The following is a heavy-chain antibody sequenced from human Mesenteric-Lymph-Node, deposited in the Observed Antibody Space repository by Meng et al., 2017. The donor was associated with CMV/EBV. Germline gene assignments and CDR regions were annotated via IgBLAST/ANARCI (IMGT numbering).Heavy chain of an antibody. CDR3: GREGGDAFDY. CDR2: TYYRAKWYN. Sequence: ISGDRVTRISNAWGWIRQSLSRVLEWLGRTYYRAKWYNDYAVSVKSRISSKTETSKKQFSLQLNSVAPEDTAVYYCGREGGDAFDYWGQGTLVTVSS. V-gene: IGHV6-1*01. D-gene: IGHD1-26*01. CDR1: GDRVTRISNA. J-gene: IGHJ4*02.